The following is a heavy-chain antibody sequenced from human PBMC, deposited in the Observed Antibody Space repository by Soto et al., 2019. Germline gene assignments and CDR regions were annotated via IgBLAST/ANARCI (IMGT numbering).Heavy chain of an antibody. CDR2: INAGGFNT. CDR3: AGKPGAPVAPGFDY. Sequence: GGSLRLSXAASGFTFSNYAMSWVRQAPEKGLEWVSGINAGGFNTYYADSVKGRFTISRDNSRNTLYLQVNSLRAEATAENYCAGKPGAPVAPGFDYWGQGTLVTVSS. J-gene: IGHJ4*02. D-gene: IGHD2-2*01. CDR1: GFTFSNYA. V-gene: IGHV3-23*01.